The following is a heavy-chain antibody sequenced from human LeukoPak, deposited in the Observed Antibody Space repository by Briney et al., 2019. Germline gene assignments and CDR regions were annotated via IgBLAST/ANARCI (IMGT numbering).Heavy chain of an antibody. V-gene: IGHV3-30-3*01. CDR2: MSYDGTNK. CDR3: ARGKYDAFDI. J-gene: IGHJ3*02. CDR1: GFTFNSYT. Sequence: GGSLRLSCAASGFTFNSYTRHWVRQAPGKGLEWVTGMSYDGTNKYYADSVKGRFTFSRDNSKNTVYLRMNSLSAEDTGIYYCARGKYDAFDIWGQGTLVTVSS.